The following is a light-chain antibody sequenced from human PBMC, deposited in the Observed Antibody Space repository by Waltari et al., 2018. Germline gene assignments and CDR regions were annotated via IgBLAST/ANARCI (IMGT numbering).Light chain of an antibody. J-gene: IGLJ2*01. CDR2: EVT. CDR3: CSCAGVTPYVL. V-gene: IGLV2-23*02. Sequence: QSALTQPASVSGSPGQSITISCPGSRSDVGTYDLVSWYQQHPGKAPKLIIYEVTKRPSGVPDRFSGSKSGNTASLTISGLQAADEADYYCCSCAGVTPYVLFGGGTKVTVL. CDR1: RSDVGTYDL.